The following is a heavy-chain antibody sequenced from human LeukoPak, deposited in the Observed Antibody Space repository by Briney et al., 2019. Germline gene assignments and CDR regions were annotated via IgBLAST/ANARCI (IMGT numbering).Heavy chain of an antibody. D-gene: IGHD2-2*01. V-gene: IGHV3-30*04. Sequence: GGSLRLSCAASGFTFSSYAMHWVRQAPGKGLEWVAVISYDGSNKYYADSVKGRFTISRGNSKNTLYLQMNSLRAEDTAVYYCVRDLYCSSTSCYFYYYYGMDVWGQGTTVTVSS. CDR1: GFTFSSYA. CDR3: VRDLYCSSTSCYFYYYYGMDV. CDR2: ISYDGSNK. J-gene: IGHJ6*02.